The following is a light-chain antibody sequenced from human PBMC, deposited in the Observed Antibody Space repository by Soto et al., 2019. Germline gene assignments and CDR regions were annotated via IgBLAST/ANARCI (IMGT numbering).Light chain of an antibody. Sequence: QSALTQPPSVSGAPGQKVTISCTRSSSNIGAAYDVHWYQHLPGTAPKLLISGNNNRPSGVPDRFSGSKSGTSASLAITGLQAEDEADYYCQSYDSSLSGWVFGGGTKLTVL. V-gene: IGLV1-40*01. CDR2: GNN. CDR3: QSYDSSLSGWV. CDR1: SSNIGAAYD. J-gene: IGLJ3*02.